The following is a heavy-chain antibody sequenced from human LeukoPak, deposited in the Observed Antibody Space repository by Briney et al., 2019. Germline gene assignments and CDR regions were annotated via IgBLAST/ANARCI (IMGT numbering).Heavy chain of an antibody. D-gene: IGHD4-17*01. CDR3: ARETGSAVGSTDFDY. J-gene: IGHJ4*02. CDR1: GFTFSSYA. V-gene: IGHV3-30-3*01. CDR2: ISYDGSNK. Sequence: GGSLRLSCAASGFTFSSYAIHWVRQAPGKGLEWVAVISYDGSNKYYADSVKGRFTISIDNSKNTLYLQMNSLRAEDTAVYYCARETGSAVGSTDFDYWGQGTLVTVSS.